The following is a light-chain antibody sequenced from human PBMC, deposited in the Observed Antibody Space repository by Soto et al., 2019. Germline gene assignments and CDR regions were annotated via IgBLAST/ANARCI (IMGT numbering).Light chain of an antibody. CDR3: SSYTSISPSVV. V-gene: IGLV2-14*01. CDR1: SSDVGGYNY. CDR2: DVS. J-gene: IGLJ2*01. Sequence: QSALTQPASVSGSPGQSITISSTGTSSDVGGYNYVSWYQQHPGKAPKLMIYDVSNQPSGVSNRFSDSKSGNTASLTISGLQAEDEADYYCSSYTSISPSVVFGGGTKVTVL.